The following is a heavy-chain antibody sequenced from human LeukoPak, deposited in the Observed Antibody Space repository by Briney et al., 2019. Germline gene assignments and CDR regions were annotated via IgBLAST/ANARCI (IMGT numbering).Heavy chain of an antibody. CDR3: ARSGYCSGGSCYGYWFDP. J-gene: IGHJ5*02. CDR1: GGSISSGSW. CDR2: IHHSGST. V-gene: IGHV4-4*02. Sequence: SETLSLTCAVSGGSISSGSWWGWIRQPPGKGLEWIGEIHHSGSTNYNPSLKSRVTLSVDKSKNQFSLKLSSVTAADTAVYYCARSGYCSGGSCYGYWFDPWGQGTLVTVSS. D-gene: IGHD2-15*01.